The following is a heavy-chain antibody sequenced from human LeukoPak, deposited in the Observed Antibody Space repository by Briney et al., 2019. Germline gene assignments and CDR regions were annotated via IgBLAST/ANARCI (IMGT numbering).Heavy chain of an antibody. CDR1: GFTFSSYA. V-gene: IGHV3-23*01. CDR2: ISGSGGST. CDR3: AKDSLASAGYSSGWYEPWLPFDY. D-gene: IGHD6-19*01. J-gene: IGHJ4*02. Sequence: QTGGSLRLSCAASGFTFSSYAMSWVRQAPGKGLEWVSAISGSGGSTYYADSVKGRFTISRDNSKNTLYPQMNSLRAEDTAVYYCAKDSLASAGYSSGWYEPWLPFDYWGQGTLVTVSS.